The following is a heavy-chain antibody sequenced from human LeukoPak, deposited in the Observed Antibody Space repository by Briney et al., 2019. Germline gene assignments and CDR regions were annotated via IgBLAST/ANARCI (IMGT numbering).Heavy chain of an antibody. CDR2: ISGSGGST. V-gene: IGHV3-23*01. CDR1: GFTFSSYA. J-gene: IGHJ4*02. D-gene: IGHD3-22*01. Sequence: GGSLRLSCAASGFTFSSYAMSWVRQAPGKGLEWVSAISGSGGSTYYADSAKGRFTISRDNSKNTLYLQMNSLRAEDTAVYYCAKDLYDSSGYYLYYFDYWGQGTLVTVSS. CDR3: AKDLYDSSGYYLYYFDY.